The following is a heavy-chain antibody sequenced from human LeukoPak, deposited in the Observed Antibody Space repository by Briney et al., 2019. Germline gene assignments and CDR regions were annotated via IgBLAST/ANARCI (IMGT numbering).Heavy chain of an antibody. CDR3: AKSLWDTAMAPLDY. Sequence: QPGGSLRLSCAASGFTFSSYEMNWVRQAPGKGLEWVSYISSSGSTIYYADSVKGRFTISRDNAKNSPYLQMNSLRAEDTAVYYCAKSLWDTAMAPLDYWGQGPLVTVSP. V-gene: IGHV3-48*03. CDR1: GFTFSSYE. J-gene: IGHJ4*02. D-gene: IGHD5-18*01. CDR2: ISSSGSTI.